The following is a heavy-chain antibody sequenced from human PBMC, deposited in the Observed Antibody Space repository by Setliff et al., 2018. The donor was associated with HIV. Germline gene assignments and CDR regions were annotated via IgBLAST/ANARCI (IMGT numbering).Heavy chain of an antibody. Sequence: SETLSLTCIVSGASISSSDYFWVWIRQPPGKGLEWIGSTYHTGTTSYNRSLQSRVTISVDTSKNHFSLKVNSVTASDTAVYYCTRRVHGRQEPLWDQGTLVTVSS. CDR2: TYHTGTT. CDR3: TRRVHGRQEPL. V-gene: IGHV4-39*02. J-gene: IGHJ4*02. CDR1: GASISSSDYF.